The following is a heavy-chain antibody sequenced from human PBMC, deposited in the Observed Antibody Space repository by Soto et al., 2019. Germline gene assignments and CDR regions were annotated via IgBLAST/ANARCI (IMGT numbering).Heavy chain of an antibody. CDR3: ARHVDGSIGWYGPYHYYRMDV. CDR2: IYYSGRT. Sequence: SETLSLTCTVSGGSISSYYWSWIRQPPGKGLEWIGYIYYSGRTNYNPSLKSRVTISVDTSKNQFSLKLSSVTAADTAVYYCARHVDGSIGWYGPYHYYRMDVCGQGTTVTVSS. D-gene: IGHD6-19*01. V-gene: IGHV4-59*08. CDR1: GGSISSYY. J-gene: IGHJ6*02.